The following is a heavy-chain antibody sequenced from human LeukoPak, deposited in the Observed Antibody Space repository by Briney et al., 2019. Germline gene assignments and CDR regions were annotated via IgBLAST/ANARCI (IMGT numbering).Heavy chain of an antibody. CDR2: VYYTGST. V-gene: IGHV4-59*01. CDR1: GGSISTYY. D-gene: IGHD3-16*01. Sequence: SETLSLTCTVSGGSISTYYWSWIRQPPGKGLEWIGYVYYTGSTNNNPSVKSRVTISVDTSKNQFSLRLTFVTAAGTAVYYCARRGDGGFWYFALWGRGTLVTVSS. J-gene: IGHJ2*01. CDR3: ARRGDGGFWYFAL.